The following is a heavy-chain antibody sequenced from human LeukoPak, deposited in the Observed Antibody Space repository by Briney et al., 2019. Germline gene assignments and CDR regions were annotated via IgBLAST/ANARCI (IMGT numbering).Heavy chain of an antibody. V-gene: IGHV3-23*01. Sequence: GGSLRLSCAASGFTFSSYAMSWVRQAPGKGLEWVSATYYADSVKGRFTISRDNSKNTLYLQMNSLRAEDTAVYYCAKSRGYYTDAFDIWGQGTMVTVSS. D-gene: IGHD2-15*01. CDR1: GFTFSSYA. CDR3: AKSRGYYTDAFDI. J-gene: IGHJ3*02. CDR2: T.